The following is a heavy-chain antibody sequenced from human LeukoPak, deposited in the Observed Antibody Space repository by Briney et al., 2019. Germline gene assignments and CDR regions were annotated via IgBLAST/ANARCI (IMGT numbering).Heavy chain of an antibody. Sequence: PSETLSLTCVVSGGSLSTHHWSWIRQSPGRGLEWIGYISDSGSTNYNPSLKSRVTISVDTSKNQFSLKLSSVTAADTAVYYCARGPPYGDYVYDYWGQGTLVTVSS. J-gene: IGHJ4*02. CDR2: ISDSGST. D-gene: IGHD4-17*01. CDR3: ARGPPYGDYVYDY. V-gene: IGHV4-59*08. CDR1: GGSLSTHH.